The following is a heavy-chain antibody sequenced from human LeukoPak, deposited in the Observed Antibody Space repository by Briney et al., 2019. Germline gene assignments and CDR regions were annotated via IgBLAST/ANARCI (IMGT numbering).Heavy chain of an antibody. Sequence: MSSETLSLTCTVSGGSISSYYWSWIRQPPGKGLEWIGYIYYSGGTDCNPSLKSRVTISVDTPKNQFSLKLSSVTAADTAVYYCEREGNWFDPWGQGTLVTVSS. CDR2: IYYSGGT. J-gene: IGHJ5*02. V-gene: IGHV4-59*01. CDR3: EREGNWFDP. CDR1: GGSISSYY.